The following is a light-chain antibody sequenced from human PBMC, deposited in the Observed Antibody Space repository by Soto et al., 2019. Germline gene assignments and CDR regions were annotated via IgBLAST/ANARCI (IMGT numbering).Light chain of an antibody. Sequence: EIVLTQSPGTLSLSPGERATLSCRASQTVSSRYLAWYQQKHGQAPRLLMYGASNSATGIPDRFSGSGSGTDFTLTISRLEPEDFAVYFCQQYCLSPPFTFGQGTKVEIK. V-gene: IGKV3-20*01. CDR1: QTVSSRY. J-gene: IGKJ2*01. CDR2: GAS. CDR3: QQYCLSPPFT.